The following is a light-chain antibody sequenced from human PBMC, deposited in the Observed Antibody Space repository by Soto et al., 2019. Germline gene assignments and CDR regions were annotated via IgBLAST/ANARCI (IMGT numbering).Light chain of an antibody. V-gene: IGKV3-15*01. CDR1: QSVRNN. CDR2: GAS. Sequence: EIVMTQSPATLSVSPGERATVPCRASQSVRNNLAWYQQKPGQAPSLLIYGASTRATGIPNRFSGSGSGTDFTLTISRLEPEDFAVFYCQQYGDSPTFGQGTKVDIK. CDR3: QQYGDSPT. J-gene: IGKJ1*01.